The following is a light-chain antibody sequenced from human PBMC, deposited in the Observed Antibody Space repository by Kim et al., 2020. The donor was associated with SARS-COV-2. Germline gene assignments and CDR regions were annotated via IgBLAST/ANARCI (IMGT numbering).Light chain of an antibody. V-gene: IGLV3-19*01. Sequence: SSELTQDPAVSVALGQTVRITCQGDRLRSYYASWYQQKPGQAPVVVIYGKNNRPSGIPDRFSGSSSGNTASLTVTGAQAEDEAEYYCNSRDSSGNHLLGGGTKVTVL. J-gene: IGLJ6*01. CDR3: NSRDSSGNHL. CDR1: RLRSYY. CDR2: GKN.